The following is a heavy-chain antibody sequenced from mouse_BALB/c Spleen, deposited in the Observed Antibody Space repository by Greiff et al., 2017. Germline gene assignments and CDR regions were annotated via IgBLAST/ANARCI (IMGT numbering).Heavy chain of an antibody. CDR1: GDSITSGY. V-gene: IGHV3-8*02. J-gene: IGHJ3*01. CDR2: ISYSGST. CDR3: ARYSMITTGFAY. D-gene: IGHD2-4*01. Sequence: VQLQQSGPSLVKPSQTLSLTCSVTGDSITSGYWNWIRKFPGNKLEYMGYISYSGSTYYNPSLKSRISITRDTSKNQYYLQLNSVTTEDTATYYCARYSMITTGFAYWGQGTLVTVSA.